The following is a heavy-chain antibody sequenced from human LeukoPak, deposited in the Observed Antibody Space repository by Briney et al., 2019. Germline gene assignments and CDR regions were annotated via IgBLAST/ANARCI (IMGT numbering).Heavy chain of an antibody. CDR1: GFTFSSYW. Sequence: GGSLRLSCAASGFTFSSYWMHWVRQAPGKGLVWVSRINSDGSSTSYADSVKGRFTISRDNAKNTLYLQMNSLRAEDTAVYYCARGQPTYYDFWSGYYNHMDVWGKGTTVTVSS. V-gene: IGHV3-74*01. J-gene: IGHJ6*03. CDR3: ARGQPTYYDFWSGYYNHMDV. CDR2: INSDGSST. D-gene: IGHD3-3*01.